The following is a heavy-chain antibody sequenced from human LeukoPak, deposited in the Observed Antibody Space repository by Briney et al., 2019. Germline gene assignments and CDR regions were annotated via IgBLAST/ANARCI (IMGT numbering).Heavy chain of an antibody. J-gene: IGHJ6*02. V-gene: IGHV3-33*01. Sequence: GGSLRLSCAASGFTFSSYGMHWVRQAPGKGLEWVAVIWYDGSNKYYADSVKGRFTISRDNSKNTLYLQTNSLRAEDTAVYYCARDSDGSSSLDYYYYGMDVWGQGTTVTVSS. D-gene: IGHD6-6*01. CDR3: ARDSDGSSSLDYYYYGMDV. CDR2: IWYDGSNK. CDR1: GFTFSSYG.